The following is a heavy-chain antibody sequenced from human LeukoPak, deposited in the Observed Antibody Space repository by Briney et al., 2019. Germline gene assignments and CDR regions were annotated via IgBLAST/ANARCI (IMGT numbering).Heavy chain of an antibody. V-gene: IGHV4-59*08. D-gene: IGHD5-18*01. CDR2: VYYSGRS. CDR1: GGSTSSYF. Sequence: SETLSLTCSVSGGSTSSYFWSWIRQPPGKGLEWIGYVYYSGRSGSNPSLESRVSISIDTSKNQFSLRLNSVTAADTAVYYCARLRDTYGLDYWGPGTLVTVSS. CDR3: ARLRDTYGLDY. J-gene: IGHJ4*02.